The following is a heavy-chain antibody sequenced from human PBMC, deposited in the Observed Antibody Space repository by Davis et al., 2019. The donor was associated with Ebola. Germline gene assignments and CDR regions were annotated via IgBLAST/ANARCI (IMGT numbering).Heavy chain of an antibody. CDR3: AKDAGCSGYTCYRYYFDY. Sequence: GESLKISCAASGFTFSSYAMSWVRQAPGKGLEWVSAISGSGGSTYYADFVKGRFTISRDNAKNTLYLQMNSLRVEDTAVYYCAKDAGCSGYTCYRYYFDYWGQGTLVTVSS. D-gene: IGHD2-15*01. CDR2: ISGSGGST. V-gene: IGHV3-23*01. CDR1: GFTFSSYA. J-gene: IGHJ4*02.